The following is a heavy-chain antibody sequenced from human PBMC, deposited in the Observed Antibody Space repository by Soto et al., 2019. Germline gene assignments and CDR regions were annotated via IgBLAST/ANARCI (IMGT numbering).Heavy chain of an antibody. CDR2: VSPSGDRK. CDR3: VNEPDV. CDR1: GFIFSTYS. V-gene: IGHV3-23*01. J-gene: IGHJ6*02. Sequence: GGSLRLSCEASGFIFSTYSMTWVRQVPGKGLEWVAAVSPSGDRKYYADSLKGRLTISRDNSKNTVFLQMNSLSADDTGLYYCVNEPDVSGQGISVTVSS.